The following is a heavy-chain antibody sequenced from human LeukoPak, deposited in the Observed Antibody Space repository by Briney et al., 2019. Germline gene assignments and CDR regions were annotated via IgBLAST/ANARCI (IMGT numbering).Heavy chain of an antibody. J-gene: IGHJ4*02. CDR2: ISSSGSTI. CDR1: GFTFSDYY. V-gene: IGHV3-11*04. Sequence: KTGGSLRLSCAASGFTFSDYYMSWIRQAPGKGLEWVSYISSSGSTIYYADSVKGRFTVSRDNAKNSLYLQMNSLRAEDTAVYYCARGGIAARYYFDYWGQGTLVTVSS. D-gene: IGHD6-6*01. CDR3: ARGGIAARYYFDY.